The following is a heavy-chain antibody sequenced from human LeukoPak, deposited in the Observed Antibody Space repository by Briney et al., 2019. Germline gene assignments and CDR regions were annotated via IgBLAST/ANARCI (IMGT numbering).Heavy chain of an antibody. CDR3: ARAAVARSHFDY. CDR1: GGSFSGYY. J-gene: IGHJ4*02. D-gene: IGHD6-19*01. CDR2: INHSGST. V-gene: IGHV4-34*01. Sequence: SETPSLTCAVYGGSFSGYYWSWIRQPPGKGLEWIGEINHSGSTNYNPSLKSRVTISVDTSKNQFSLKLSSVTAADTAVYYCARAAVARSHFDYWGQGTLVTVSS.